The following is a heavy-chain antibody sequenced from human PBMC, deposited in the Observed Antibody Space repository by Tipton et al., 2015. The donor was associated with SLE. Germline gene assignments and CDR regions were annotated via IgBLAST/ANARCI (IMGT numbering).Heavy chain of an antibody. CDR1: GGSISSSSYY. CDR3: ARGKFGFDY. Sequence: TLSLICTVSGGSISSSSYYWGWIRQPPGKGLEWIGSIYYSGSTYYNPSLKSRVTISVDTSKNQFSLKLSSVTAADTAVYYCARGKFGFDYWGQGTLVTVSS. CDR2: IYYSGST. J-gene: IGHJ4*02. D-gene: IGHD3-10*01. V-gene: IGHV4-39*07.